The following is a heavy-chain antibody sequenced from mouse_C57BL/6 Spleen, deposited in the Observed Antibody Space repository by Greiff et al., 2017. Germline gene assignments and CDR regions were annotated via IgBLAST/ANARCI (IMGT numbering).Heavy chain of an antibody. V-gene: IGHV1-64*01. CDR1: GYTFTSYW. J-gene: IGHJ2*01. D-gene: IGHD2-3*01. CDR3: ARSHDGYPFDY. CDR2: IHPNSGST. Sequence: VQLQQPGAELVKPGASVKLSCKASGYTFTSYWLHWVKQRPGQGLEWIGMIHPNSGSTNYNEKFKSKATLTVDKSSSTAYMQLSSLTSEDSAVYYCARSHDGYPFDYWGQGTTLTVSS.